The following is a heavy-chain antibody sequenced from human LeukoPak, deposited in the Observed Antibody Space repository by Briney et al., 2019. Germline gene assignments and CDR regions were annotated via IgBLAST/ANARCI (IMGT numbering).Heavy chain of an antibody. CDR1: GGSISSYY. Sequence: SETLSLTCTVSGGSISSYYWSWIRQPAGKGLEWIGYIYYSGSTNYNPSLKSRVTISVDTSKNQFSLKLSSVTAADTAVYYCARLANYDFWRGPYPHDAFDIWGQGTMVTVSS. J-gene: IGHJ3*02. CDR2: IYYSGST. CDR3: ARLANYDFWRGPYPHDAFDI. D-gene: IGHD3-3*01. V-gene: IGHV4-59*08.